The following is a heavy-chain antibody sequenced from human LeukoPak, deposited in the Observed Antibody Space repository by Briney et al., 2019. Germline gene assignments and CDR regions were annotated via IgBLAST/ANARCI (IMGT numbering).Heavy chain of an antibody. V-gene: IGHV4-31*03. Sequence: SETLSLTCTVSGGSISSGGYYWSWIRQHPGKGLEWIGYIYYSGSTYYNPSLKSRVTISVDTSKNQFSLKLSSVTAADTAVYYWGGGPKRYYYGSGSYWDWGQGTLVTVSS. CDR3: GGGPKRYYYGSGSYWD. J-gene: IGHJ4*02. CDR2: IYYSGST. D-gene: IGHD3-10*01. CDR1: GGSISSGGYY.